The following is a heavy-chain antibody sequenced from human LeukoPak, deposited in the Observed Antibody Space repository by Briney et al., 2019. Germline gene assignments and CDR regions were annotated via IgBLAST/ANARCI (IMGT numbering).Heavy chain of an antibody. CDR2: INPNSGGT. D-gene: IGHD6-13*01. Sequence: ASVKVSCKASGYTFTGYYMHWVRQAPGQGLEWMGWINPNSGGTNYAQKFQGRVTMTRDTSISTAYMELSRLRSDDTAVYYCARLSSWYYWFDPWGQGTLVTVSS. V-gene: IGHV1-2*02. CDR3: ARLSSWYYWFDP. CDR1: GYTFTGYY. J-gene: IGHJ5*02.